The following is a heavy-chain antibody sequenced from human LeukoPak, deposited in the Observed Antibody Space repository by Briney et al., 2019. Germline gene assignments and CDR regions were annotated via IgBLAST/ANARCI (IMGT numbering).Heavy chain of an antibody. Sequence: GGSLRLSCAASGFTFSSYEMNWVRQAPGKGLEWVSLISGDGVSTFYADSVKGRFSISRDNSKNSLYLEMNSLRTEDAAMYYCAKESGKFDYWGQGTLVAVSS. J-gene: IGHJ4*02. CDR2: ISGDGVST. V-gene: IGHV3-43*02. CDR1: GFTFSSYE. CDR3: AKESGKFDY.